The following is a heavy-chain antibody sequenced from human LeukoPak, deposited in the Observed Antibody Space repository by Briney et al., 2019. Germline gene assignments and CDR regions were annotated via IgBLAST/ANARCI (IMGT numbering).Heavy chain of an antibody. Sequence: PGGSLRLSCAASEFTFSSYWMSWVRQAPGKGLEWVANIKQDGSEKHYVDSVKGRFTISRDNAKNSLYLQMNSLRPEDTAIYYCAKLFESGTYNNFFHYWGQGTLVTVFS. J-gene: IGHJ4*02. CDR1: EFTFSSYW. V-gene: IGHV3-7*03. CDR3: AKLFESGTYNNFFHY. CDR2: IKQDGSEK. D-gene: IGHD3-10*01.